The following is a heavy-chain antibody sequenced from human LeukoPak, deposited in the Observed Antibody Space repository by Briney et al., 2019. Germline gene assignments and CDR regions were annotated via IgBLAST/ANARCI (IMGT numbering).Heavy chain of an antibody. V-gene: IGHV1-18*01. CDR1: GYTFTSYG. CDR3: ARGIILPKKYYYYMDV. Sequence: ASVKVSCKASGYTFTSYGISWVRQAPGQGLEWMGWISAYNGNTNYAQKLQGRVTMTTDTSTSTAYMELRSLRSDDTAVYYCARGIILPKKYYYYMDVWGKGTTVTVSS. J-gene: IGHJ6*03. CDR2: ISAYNGNT. D-gene: IGHD2/OR15-2a*01.